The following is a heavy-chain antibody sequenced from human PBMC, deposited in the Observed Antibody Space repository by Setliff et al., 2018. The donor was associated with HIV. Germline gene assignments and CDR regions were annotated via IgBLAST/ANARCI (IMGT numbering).Heavy chain of an antibody. D-gene: IGHD3-22*01. V-gene: IGHV4-61*09. CDR1: GGSISSGSYY. CDR3: AREAEYYYDKGGAFDI. J-gene: IGHJ3*02. Sequence: SETVSLTCTVSGGSISSGSYYWSWIRQPAGKGLEWIGHIQTSGSTHNNPSLKGRVTISVDTSKNQFSLKLSSVTAADTAVYYCAREAEYYYDKGGAFDIWGQGTMVTVSS. CDR2: IQTSGST.